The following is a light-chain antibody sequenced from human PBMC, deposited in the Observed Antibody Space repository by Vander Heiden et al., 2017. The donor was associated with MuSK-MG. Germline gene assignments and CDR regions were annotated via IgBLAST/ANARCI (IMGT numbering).Light chain of an antibody. V-gene: IGKV1-5*03. CDR2: KAS. Sequence: DIQMTQSPSTLSASVGDRVTITCRASQTINTWLAWYQQKPGKAPKLLIYKASSLESGVPSRFSGSGSGTEFTLTISALQPEDFATYYCQQYSSHTGTFGQGTRVEIK. CDR3: QQYSSHTGT. CDR1: QTINTW. J-gene: IGKJ1*01.